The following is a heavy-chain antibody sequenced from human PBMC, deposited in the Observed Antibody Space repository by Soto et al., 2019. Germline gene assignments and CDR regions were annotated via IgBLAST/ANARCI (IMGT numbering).Heavy chain of an antibody. Sequence: VQLVESGGVSVQPGGSLRLSCTAPGFTLSNYWMHWVRQAPGKGLVWVSRINTDGSTTTYADSVKGRFTISRDNAKNTLYLQMNSLRDEDTAVYYCVRIRRGDGYTFGYWGQGTLVTVSS. D-gene: IGHD5-12*01. CDR3: VRIRRGDGYTFGY. CDR1: GFTLSNYW. V-gene: IGHV3-74*01. CDR2: INTDGSTT. J-gene: IGHJ4*02.